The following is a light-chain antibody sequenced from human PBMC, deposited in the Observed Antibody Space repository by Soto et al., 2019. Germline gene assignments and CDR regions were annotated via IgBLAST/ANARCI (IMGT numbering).Light chain of an antibody. Sequence: QSALTQSPSASASLGASVKLTCTLSSGHSSYAIAWHQQQPEKGHRYLMMLNNDGSHSKGDGIPDRFSGSRSEAERYLTFSSLQSEEEADYYCQTWGTGPVVFGGGTKVTVL. V-gene: IGLV4-69*01. CDR1: SGHSSYA. CDR3: QTWGTGPVV. CDR2: LNNDGSH. J-gene: IGLJ2*01.